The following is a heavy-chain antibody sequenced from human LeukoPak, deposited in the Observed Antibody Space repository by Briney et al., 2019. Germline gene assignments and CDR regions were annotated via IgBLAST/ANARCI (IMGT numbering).Heavy chain of an antibody. CDR1: GGSISSYY. Sequence: SETLSLTCTVSGGSISSYYWSWIRQPPGKGLEWIGYIYYSGSTNYNPSLKSRVTISVDTSKNQFSLKLSSVTAADTAVYYCAITRAYDSSGYSFDYWGQGTLVTVSS. V-gene: IGHV4-59*08. CDR2: IYYSGST. CDR3: AITRAYDSSGYSFDY. D-gene: IGHD3-22*01. J-gene: IGHJ4*02.